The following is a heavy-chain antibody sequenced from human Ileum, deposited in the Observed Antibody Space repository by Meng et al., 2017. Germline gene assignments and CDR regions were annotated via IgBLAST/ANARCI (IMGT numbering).Heavy chain of an antibody. CDR3: ASGTPGRSYCDY. V-gene: IGHV1-18*04. Sequence: QVQLVQSGAEVKKSGASVKVSCKASGYTFTGYYMHWVRQAPGQGLEWMGWISAYNGNTNYAQKLQGRVTMTTDTSTSTAYMELRSLRSDDTAVYYCASGTPGRSYCDYWGQGTLVTVSS. CDR2: ISAYNGNT. CDR1: GYTFTGYY. D-gene: IGHD2-15*01. J-gene: IGHJ4*02.